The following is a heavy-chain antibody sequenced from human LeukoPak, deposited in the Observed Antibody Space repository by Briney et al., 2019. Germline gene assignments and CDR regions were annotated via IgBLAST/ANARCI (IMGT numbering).Heavy chain of an antibody. J-gene: IGHJ5*02. CDR1: GGSVTSGGFY. Sequence: SETLSLTCSVSGGSVTSGGFYWGWLRQPPGKGPEWTTTIYYTGSTYYNPSLNSRVTVSIDTSKNQFSLRLTSVTATDTAVYHCARHSGSGSLSRPFDPWGQGTLVTVSS. CDR2: IYYTGST. CDR3: ARHSGSGSLSRPFDP. V-gene: IGHV4-39*01. D-gene: IGHD3-10*01.